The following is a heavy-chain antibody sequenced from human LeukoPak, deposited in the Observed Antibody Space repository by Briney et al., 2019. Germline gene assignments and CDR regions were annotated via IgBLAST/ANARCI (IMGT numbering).Heavy chain of an antibody. CDR3: ARGGTTGTTPHNWFHP. CDR1: GYTFTIYG. CDR2: ISASNGNT. D-gene: IGHD1-1*01. V-gene: IGHV1-18*01. Sequence: ASVKVSFTASGYTFTIYGISWVRQAPGQGMERKGWISASNGNTNYAQKLQGRVTMTTDTSTSTAYMELRSLRSDDTAVYYCARGGTTGTTPHNWFHPWGQGTLVTVCS. J-gene: IGHJ5*02.